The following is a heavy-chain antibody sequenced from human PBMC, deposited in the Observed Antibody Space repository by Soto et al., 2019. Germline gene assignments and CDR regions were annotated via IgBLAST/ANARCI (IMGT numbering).Heavy chain of an antibody. J-gene: IGHJ6*02. Sequence: QVQLQESGPGLVKPSETLSLTCTVSGASINSHYWTWIRQPPGKVLEWLGSIYFSGSTNYNPSLKGRGSTSVDRAKSQFSLNLTSVTAADTVMYCCARELSSGMDVWGQGTKVIVSS. CDR2: IYFSGST. CDR3: ARELSSGMDV. V-gene: IGHV4-59*11. CDR1: GASINSHY.